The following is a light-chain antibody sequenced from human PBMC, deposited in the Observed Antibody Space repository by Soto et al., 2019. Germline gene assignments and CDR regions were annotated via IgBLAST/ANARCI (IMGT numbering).Light chain of an antibody. CDR3: QQYNNWPRT. Sequence: EIVMTQSPATLSVSPGEGATLSCRASQTVTNNLAWYQQKPGQAPRLLIYGASTRATGIPARFSGSGSGTEFTLTISSLQSEDFAVYCCQQYNNWPRTFGQGTKVEIK. CDR2: GAS. J-gene: IGKJ1*01. V-gene: IGKV3-15*01. CDR1: QTVTNN.